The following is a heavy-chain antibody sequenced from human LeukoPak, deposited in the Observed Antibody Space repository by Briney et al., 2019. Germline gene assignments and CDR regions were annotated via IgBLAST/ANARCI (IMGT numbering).Heavy chain of an antibody. Sequence: ASVKVSCKPSGYTFTGYYMHWVQQAPAQGLEWMGWINPNRGGTNYAQKFQGRVTMTRDTSISTAYMELSRLRSDDTAVYYCAVTPTTVTTVTYDYWGQGTLVTVSS. CDR1: GYTFTGYY. CDR2: INPNRGGT. D-gene: IGHD4-17*01. J-gene: IGHJ4*02. CDR3: AVTPTTVTTVTYDY. V-gene: IGHV1-2*02.